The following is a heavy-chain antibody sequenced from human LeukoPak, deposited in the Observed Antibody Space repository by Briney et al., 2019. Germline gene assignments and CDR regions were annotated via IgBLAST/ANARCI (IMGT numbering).Heavy chain of an antibody. CDR2: MNPNSGNT. V-gene: IGHV1-8*01. CDR1: GYTFTNYD. Sequence: ASVKVSCKASGYTFTNYDINWVRQATGQGLEWMGWMNPNSGNTGYAQKFQGRVSMTRSTSISTAYMELSSLRSEDTAVYYCVRDKWEWFPHDAFDIWGQGTMVTVSS. CDR3: VRDKWEWFPHDAFDI. J-gene: IGHJ3*02. D-gene: IGHD3-3*01.